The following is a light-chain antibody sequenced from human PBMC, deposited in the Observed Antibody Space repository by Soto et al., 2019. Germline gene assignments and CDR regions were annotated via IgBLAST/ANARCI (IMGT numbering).Light chain of an antibody. V-gene: IGLV1-44*01. Sequence: QSALTQPPSASGPPGQRVTISCSGRASNIGSNFVSWYQVVPGTAPKLLIYTNSHRPSGVPDRFSGSRSGTSASLDISGLKSDDEADYFSEKWDDNVKGPVFGGGTKVTVL. CDR3: EKWDDNVKGPV. CDR1: ASNIGSNF. CDR2: TNS. J-gene: IGLJ2*01.